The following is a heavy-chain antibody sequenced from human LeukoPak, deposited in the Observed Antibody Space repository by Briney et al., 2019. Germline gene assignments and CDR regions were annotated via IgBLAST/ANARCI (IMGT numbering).Heavy chain of an antibody. J-gene: IGHJ6*02. CDR1: GGSISSYY. V-gene: IGHV4-59*01. Sequence: KPSETLSLTCTVSGGSISSYYWSWIRQPPGKGLEWIGYIYYSGSTNYNPSLKSRVTISVDTSKNQFSLKLSSVTAADTAVYYCARGRGSGSYLGRHYYYYGMDVWGQGTTVTVSS. CDR3: ARGRGSGSYLGRHYYYYGMDV. CDR2: IYYSGST. D-gene: IGHD1-26*01.